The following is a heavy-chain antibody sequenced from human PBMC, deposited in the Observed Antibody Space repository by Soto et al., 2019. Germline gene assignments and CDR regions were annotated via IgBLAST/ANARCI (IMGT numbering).Heavy chain of an antibody. V-gene: IGHV3-30*18. Sequence: QEQLVESGGGVVQPGRSLRLSCVVSGFTFSTYGMHWVRQAPGKGLEWVAVVSFDGSKKYTTDSVKGRFTISRDNSKNTLHLQMNNLRPDDTAVYSCGKDMVHIGMVFELWGQGTLVTVSS. CDR2: VSFDGSKK. J-gene: IGHJ4*02. CDR1: GFTFSTYG. CDR3: GKDMVHIGMVFEL. D-gene: IGHD3-10*01.